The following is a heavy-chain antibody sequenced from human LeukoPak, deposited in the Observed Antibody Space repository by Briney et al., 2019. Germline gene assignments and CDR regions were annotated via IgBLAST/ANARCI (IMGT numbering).Heavy chain of an antibody. D-gene: IGHD2-2*01. CDR3: ARGLGYCSSTSCHDH. V-gene: IGHV1-8*01. Sequence: AVSVKVSCKASGYTFTSYDINWVRQATGQGLEWMGWMNPNSGNTGYAQKFQGRVTMTRNTSISTAYMELSSLRSEDTAVYYCARGLGYCSSTSCHDHWGQGTLVTVSS. CDR1: GYTFTSYD. CDR2: MNPNSGNT. J-gene: IGHJ4*02.